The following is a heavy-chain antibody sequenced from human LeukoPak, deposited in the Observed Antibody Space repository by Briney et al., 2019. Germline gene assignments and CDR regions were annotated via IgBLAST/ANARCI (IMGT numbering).Heavy chain of an antibody. J-gene: IGHJ4*02. CDR2: IIPIFGTA. CDR3: TIVTGGLFDY. CDR1: GGTFSSYA. Sequence: PLASVKVSCKASGGTFSSYAISWVRQAPGQGLEWMGGIIPIFGTANYAQKFQGRVTITTDESTSTAYMELSSLRSEDTAVYYCTIVTGGLFDYWGQGTLVTVSS. D-gene: IGHD7-27*01. V-gene: IGHV1-69*05.